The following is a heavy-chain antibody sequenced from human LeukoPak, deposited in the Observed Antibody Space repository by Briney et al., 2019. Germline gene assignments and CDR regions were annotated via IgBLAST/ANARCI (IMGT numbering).Heavy chain of an antibody. Sequence: PGGSLILSCTASGFTFSDYSMSWIRQAPGKGLASVSYISGSGIAIYFAVSVMGRFTISRDNAKNSLFLQMYRLRAEDTAVYYCARVLGSSATYFDYWGQGTLVTVSS. D-gene: IGHD6-19*01. CDR2: ISGSGIAI. CDR1: GFTFSDYS. V-gene: IGHV3-11*01. J-gene: IGHJ4*02. CDR3: ARVLGSSATYFDY.